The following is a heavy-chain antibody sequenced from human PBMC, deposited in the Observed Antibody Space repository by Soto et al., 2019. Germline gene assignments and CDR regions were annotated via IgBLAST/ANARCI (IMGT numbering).Heavy chain of an antibody. CDR2: ISSSGSTI. V-gene: IGHV3-48*03. CDR1: GFTFSSYE. Sequence: GGSLRLSCVASGFTFSSYEMNWVRQAPGKGLEWVSYISSSGSTIYYADSVKGRFTISRDNAKNSLYLQMNSLRAEDTAVYYCARVKWLRFTLVAGPFDYWGQGTLVTVSS. J-gene: IGHJ4*02. D-gene: IGHD5-12*01. CDR3: ARVKWLRFTLVAGPFDY.